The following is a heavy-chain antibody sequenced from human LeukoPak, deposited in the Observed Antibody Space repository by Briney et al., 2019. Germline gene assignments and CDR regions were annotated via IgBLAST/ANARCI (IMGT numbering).Heavy chain of an antibody. CDR2: TNTDGSST. D-gene: IGHD5-18*01. CDR3: ARVPGGNSYGPFDY. V-gene: IGHV3-74*01. CDR1: GFTFSSHW. J-gene: IGHJ4*02. Sequence: GGSLRLSCAASGFTFSSHWMHWVRQAPGKGLVWVSRTNTDGSSTSYADSVKGRFTISRDNAKNTLYLQMNSLRAEDTAVYFCARVPGGNSYGPFDYRGQGTLVTVSS.